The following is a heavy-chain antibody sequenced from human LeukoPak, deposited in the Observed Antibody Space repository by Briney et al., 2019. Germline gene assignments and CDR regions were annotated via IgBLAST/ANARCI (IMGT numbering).Heavy chain of an antibody. CDR1: GASISSDNYY. CDR3: ASKNRDGYNYWDY. CDR2: IYATGDT. V-gene: IGHV4-39*07. Sequence: SETLSLTCTVSGASISSDNYYWGWIRQPPGKGLEWIGSIYATGDTYYNPSLKTRVTISVDTSKNQFSLKLSSVTAADTAVYYCASKNRDGYNYWDYWGQGTLVTVSS. D-gene: IGHD5-24*01. J-gene: IGHJ4*02.